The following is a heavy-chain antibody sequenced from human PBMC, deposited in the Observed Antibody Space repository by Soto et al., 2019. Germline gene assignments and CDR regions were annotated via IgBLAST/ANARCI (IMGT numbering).Heavy chain of an antibody. D-gene: IGHD3-22*01. J-gene: IGHJ5*02. Sequence: PGGSLRLSCAASGFTFSSYDMPWVRQAPGKXLALVEVISDNGTNNYSVHSVHARLKISSDNSKNTLFLKMNSLTNQDTPVYYCVKQGYYYDSSGYYYGRFEPWGQGTLVTV. V-gene: IGHV3-30*18. CDR3: VKQGYYYDSSGYYYGRFEP. CDR2: ISDNGTNN. CDR1: GFTFSSYD.